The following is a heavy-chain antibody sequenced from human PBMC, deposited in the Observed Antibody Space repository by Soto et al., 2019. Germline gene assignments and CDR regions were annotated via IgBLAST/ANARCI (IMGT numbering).Heavy chain of an antibody. CDR2: ISAYSGNT. D-gene: IGHD3-16*01. V-gene: IGHV1-18*04. Sequence: ASVKVSCKASGYTFTSYGISWVRQAPGQGLEWMGWISAYSGNTNYAQKLQGRVTMTTDTSTSTAYMELRSLRSDDTAVYYCARDRTPYYDYVWVFDPWGQGTLVTVSS. CDR1: GYTFTSYG. J-gene: IGHJ5*02. CDR3: ARDRTPYYDYVWVFDP.